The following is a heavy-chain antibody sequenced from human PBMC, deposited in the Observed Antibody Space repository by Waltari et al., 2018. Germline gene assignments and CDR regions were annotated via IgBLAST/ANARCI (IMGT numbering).Heavy chain of an antibody. V-gene: IGHV3-23*03. Sequence: EVQLLESGGGLVQPGGSLRLSCAASGFPFSSYAMSWVRQAPGKVLEWVSVIYSGGSTYYADSVKGRFTISRDNSKNTLYLQMNSLRAEDTAVYYCAKVYGGDYFDYWGQGTLVTVSS. CDR2: IYSGGST. J-gene: IGHJ4*02. D-gene: IGHD2-8*01. CDR3: AKVYGGDYFDY. CDR1: GFPFSSYA.